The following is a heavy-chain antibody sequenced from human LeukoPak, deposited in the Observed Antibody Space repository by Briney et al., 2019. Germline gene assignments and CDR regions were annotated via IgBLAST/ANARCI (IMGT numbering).Heavy chain of an antibody. CDR2: IYYSGST. J-gene: IGHJ6*03. CDR3: ARAGDDTGYYDYYMAV. CDR1: GGSISSYY. V-gene: IGHV4-59*01. Sequence: SETLSLTCTVSGGSISSYYWNWIRQPPGKGLEWIWVIYYSGSTKYNPSLKSRVTISVDTSKNQFSLKLSTVTAADTAVYYCARAGDDTGYYDYYMAVWDKGTTVTVSS. D-gene: IGHD5-18*01.